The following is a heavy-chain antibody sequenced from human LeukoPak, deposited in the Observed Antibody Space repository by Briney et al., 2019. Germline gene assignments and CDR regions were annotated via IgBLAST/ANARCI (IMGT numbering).Heavy chain of an antibody. V-gene: IGHV1-24*01. J-gene: IGHJ4*02. CDR1: GYTLTELS. D-gene: IGHD7-27*01. CDR3: ELTGQFDY. CDR2: FDPEDGET. Sequence: ASVKVSCKVSGYTLTELSMHWVRQAPGKGLEWMGGFDPEDGETIYAEKFQGRVTITADTSTDTAYMELSSLRSEDTAVYYCELTGQFDYWGQGTLVTVSS.